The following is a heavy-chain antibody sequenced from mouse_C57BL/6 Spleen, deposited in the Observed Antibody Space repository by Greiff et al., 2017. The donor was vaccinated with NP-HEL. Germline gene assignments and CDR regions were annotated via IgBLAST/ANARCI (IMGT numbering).Heavy chain of an antibody. Sequence: VQLQESGAELVKPGASVKISCKASGYAFSSYWMNWVKQRPGKGLEWIGQIYPGDGDTNYNGKFKGKATLTADKSSSTAYMQLSSLTSEDSAVYFCARFTTVVATVDWGQGTTLTVSS. D-gene: IGHD1-1*01. J-gene: IGHJ2*01. CDR2: IYPGDGDT. V-gene: IGHV1-80*01. CDR3: ARFTTVVATVD. CDR1: GYAFSSYW.